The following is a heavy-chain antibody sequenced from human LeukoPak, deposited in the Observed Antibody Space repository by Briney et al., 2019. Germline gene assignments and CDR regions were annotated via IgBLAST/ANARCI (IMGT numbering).Heavy chain of an antibody. CDR3: ARAGGSWFPTIDY. J-gene: IGHJ4*02. D-gene: IGHD6-13*01. CDR1: GGSISSYY. CDR2: IHYSGST. Sequence: PSETLSLTCTVSGGSISSYYWSWIRQPPGKGLEWIGYIHYSGSTNYNPSLKSRVTISVDTSKNQFSLKLSSVTAADTAVYYCARAGGSWFPTIDYWGQGTLVTVSS. V-gene: IGHV4-59*01.